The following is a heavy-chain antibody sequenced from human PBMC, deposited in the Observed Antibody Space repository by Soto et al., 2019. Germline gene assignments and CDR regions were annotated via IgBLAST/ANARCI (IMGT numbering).Heavy chain of an antibody. CDR2: IIPIVGTA. CDR3: ARSRVTSYYDRSAFDI. D-gene: IGHD3-22*01. CDR1: GGTFSSYA. Sequence: QVQLVQSGAEVKKPGSSVKVSCKASGGTFSSYAISWVRQAPGQGLEWMGGIIPIVGTANYAQKFQGRVTITADESTSTAYMELSSLSSEDTDVYYCARSRVTSYYDRSAFDIWGQGTMVTVSS. V-gene: IGHV1-69*01. J-gene: IGHJ3*02.